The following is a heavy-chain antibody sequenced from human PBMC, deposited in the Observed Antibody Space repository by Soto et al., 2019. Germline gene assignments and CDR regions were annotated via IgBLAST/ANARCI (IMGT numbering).Heavy chain of an antibody. V-gene: IGHV3-23*01. Sequence: EVQLLESGGGLVQPGGSLRLSCAASGFTFSSYAMSWVRQAPGKGLEWVSAISGNGGSTYYAESVKGRFTIFRDNSKNTPYLQMNSLRAEDTAVYYCAKEGPGWSAEYFQHWGQGTLVTVSS. CDR2: ISGNGGST. D-gene: IGHD6-19*01. CDR1: GFTFSSYA. J-gene: IGHJ1*01. CDR3: AKEGPGWSAEYFQH.